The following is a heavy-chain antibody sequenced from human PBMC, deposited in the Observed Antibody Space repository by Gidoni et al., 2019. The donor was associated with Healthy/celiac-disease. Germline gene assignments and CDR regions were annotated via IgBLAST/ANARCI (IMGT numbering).Heavy chain of an antibody. CDR2: ISSSSSYI. CDR1: GFTFSSYS. J-gene: IGHJ4*02. Sequence: EVQLVESGGGLVKPGGSLRLSCAASGFTFSSYSMNWVRQAPGKGLEWVSSISSSSSYIYYADSVKGRFTISRDNAKNSLYLQMNSLRAEDTAVYYCARDPRGWWELLGAYYFDYWGQGTLVTVSS. V-gene: IGHV3-21*01. CDR3: ARDPRGWWELLGAYYFDY. D-gene: IGHD1-26*01.